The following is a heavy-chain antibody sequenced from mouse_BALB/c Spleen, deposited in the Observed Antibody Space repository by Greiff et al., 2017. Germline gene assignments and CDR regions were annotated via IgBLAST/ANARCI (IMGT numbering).Heavy chain of an antibody. CDR2: ISSGSSTI. CDR3: ARGWLPAMDY. Sequence: DVKLVESGGGLVQPGGSRKLSCAASGFTFSSFGMHWVRQAPEKGLEWVAYISSGSSTIYYADTVKGRFTISRDNPKNTLFLQMTSLRSEDTAMYYCARGWLPAMDYWGQGTSVTVSS. V-gene: IGHV5-17*02. J-gene: IGHJ4*01. D-gene: IGHD2-3*01. CDR1: GFTFSSFG.